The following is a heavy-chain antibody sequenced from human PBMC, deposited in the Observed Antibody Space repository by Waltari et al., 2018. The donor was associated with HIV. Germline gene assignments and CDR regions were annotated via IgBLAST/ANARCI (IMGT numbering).Heavy chain of an antibody. CDR1: GYTFTSYA. CDR3: ARAGADHYDSSGVHY. V-gene: IGHV1-3*01. J-gene: IGHJ4*02. Sequence: QVQLVQSGAEVKKPGASVKVSCKASGYTFTSYAMHWGRQAPGQRLEWMGWINAGNGNTKYSQKFQGRVTITRDTSASTAYMELSSLRSEDTAVYYCARAGADHYDSSGVHYWGQGTLVTVSS. D-gene: IGHD3-22*01. CDR2: INAGNGNT.